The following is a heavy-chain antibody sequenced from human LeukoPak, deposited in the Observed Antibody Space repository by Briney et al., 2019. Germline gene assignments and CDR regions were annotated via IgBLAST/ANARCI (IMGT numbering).Heavy chain of an antibody. D-gene: IGHD5-12*01. Sequence: GGSLRLSCAVSTFTVASNYMSWVRQTPGKGLVWVSDIYQGGSTYYSDSVKGRFTISRDISKNTLYLQMNSLRAEDTAVYYCARGPSGKWLLNYYYYGMDVWGQGTTVTVSS. V-gene: IGHV3-66*02. CDR3: ARGPSGKWLLNYYYYGMDV. J-gene: IGHJ6*02. CDR2: IYQGGST. CDR1: TFTVASNY.